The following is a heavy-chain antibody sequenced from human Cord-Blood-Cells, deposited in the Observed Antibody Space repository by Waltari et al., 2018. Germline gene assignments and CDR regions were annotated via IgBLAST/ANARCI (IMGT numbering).Heavy chain of an antibody. CDR2: IIPIFGTA. J-gene: IGHJ3*02. V-gene: IGHV1-69*01. CDR1: GGTFSSSA. Sequence: QVQLVQSGAEVKKPGSSVKVSCKASGGTFSSSAISWVRQAPGQGLEWMGGIIPIFGTANYAQKFQGRVTITADESTSTAYMELSSLRSEDTAVYYCARDHGSIVGATKAFDIWGQGTMVTVSS. CDR3: ARDHGSIVGATKAFDI. D-gene: IGHD1-26*01.